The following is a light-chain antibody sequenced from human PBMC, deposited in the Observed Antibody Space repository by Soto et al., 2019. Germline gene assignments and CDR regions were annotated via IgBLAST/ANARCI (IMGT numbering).Light chain of an antibody. CDR1: QSIDSKY. J-gene: IGKJ1*01. V-gene: IGKV3-20*01. CDR3: QHYGPSHGT. Sequence: EIVLTQSPGTLSLSPGERATLSCRASQSIDSKYLGWYQQKPGQTPRLLIYGASSRATGIPDRFSGSGSGTDFTLTISRLEHEDVAEYYGQHYGPSHGTFGQGTKVEIK. CDR2: GAS.